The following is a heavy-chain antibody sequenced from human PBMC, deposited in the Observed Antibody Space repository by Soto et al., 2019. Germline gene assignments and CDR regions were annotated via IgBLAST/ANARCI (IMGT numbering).Heavy chain of an antibody. CDR3: ARRKGDYYDSSGYHYYFDY. CDR1: GYTFTSYA. Sequence: ASVKVSCKASGYTFTSYAMHWVRQDPGQRLEWMGWINAGNGNTKYSQKFQGRVTITRDTSASTAYMDRSSLRSEDTAVYYCARRKGDYYDSSGYHYYFDYWGQGTLVTVSS. J-gene: IGHJ4*02. CDR2: INAGNGNT. V-gene: IGHV1-3*01. D-gene: IGHD3-22*01.